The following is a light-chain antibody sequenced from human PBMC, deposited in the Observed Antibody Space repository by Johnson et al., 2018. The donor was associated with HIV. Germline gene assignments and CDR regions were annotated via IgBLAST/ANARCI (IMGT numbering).Light chain of an antibody. CDR3: GTWDSSLSAGV. CDR1: SSNIGNNY. J-gene: IGLJ1*01. Sequence: QSVLTQPPSVSAAPGQKVTISCSGSSSNIGNNYVSWYQQLPGTAPKLLIYENNKRPSGIPDRFSGSKSGTSTTLGITGLQTGAEAHYHCGTWDSSLSAGVFGTGTKVTVL. V-gene: IGLV1-51*02. CDR2: ENN.